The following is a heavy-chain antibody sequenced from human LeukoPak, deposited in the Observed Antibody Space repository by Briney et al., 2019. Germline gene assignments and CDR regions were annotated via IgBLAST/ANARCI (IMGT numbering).Heavy chain of an antibody. CDR3: ATLAGRIQLWFAFDY. CDR1: GYTLTELS. Sequence: GASVKVSCKVSGYTLTELSMHWVRQAPGKGLEWMGGFDPEDGETIYAQKFQGRVTMTEDTSTDTAYMELSSLRSEDTAVYYCATLAGRIQLWFAFDYWGQGTLVTVSS. D-gene: IGHD5-18*01. J-gene: IGHJ4*02. V-gene: IGHV1-24*01. CDR2: FDPEDGET.